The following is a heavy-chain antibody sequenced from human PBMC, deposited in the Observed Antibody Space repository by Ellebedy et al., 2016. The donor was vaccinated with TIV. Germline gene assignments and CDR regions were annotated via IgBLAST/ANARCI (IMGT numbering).Heavy chain of an antibody. J-gene: IGHJ2*01. CDR1: GFSFSSYW. D-gene: IGHD4-17*01. Sequence: GGSLRLSCAASGFSFSSYWMGWVRQAPGKGLEWVANIYQDGSEKYYVDSVKGRSTISRDYAGNSLFLQMNSLGAEDTAVYYCARAIYGASYLWGRGTLVTVSS. CDR3: ARAIYGASYL. V-gene: IGHV3-7*01. CDR2: IYQDGSEK.